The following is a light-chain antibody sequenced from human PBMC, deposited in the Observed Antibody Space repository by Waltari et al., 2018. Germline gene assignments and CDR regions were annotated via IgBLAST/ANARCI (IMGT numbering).Light chain of an antibody. CDR1: SSDVGGYNY. J-gene: IGLJ3*02. CDR3: CSYAASVHWL. CDR2: DGD. V-gene: IGLV2-11*01. Sequence: QSALTQPRSVSGSPGQSVTISCTGTSSDVGGYNYVSWYQQHPGRAPKLILYDGDNRPSGVPDRFFGSKSGNTASLTISGLQADDESDFYCCSYAASVHWLFGGGTKVTVL.